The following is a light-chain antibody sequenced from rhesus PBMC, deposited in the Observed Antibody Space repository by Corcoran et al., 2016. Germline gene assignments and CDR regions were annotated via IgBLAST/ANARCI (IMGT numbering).Light chain of an antibody. V-gene: IGKV1-22*01. CDR3: QQYSSRPRT. CDR1: HGISSW. J-gene: IGKJ1*01. CDR2: KAS. Sequence: DIQMTQSPSSLSASVGDTVTITCRASHGISSWLAWYQQKPGKAPKLLIYKASSLQSGVPSRFSGSGSGTDCTLTISSLQSEDFATYYCQQYSSRPRTFGQGTKVEIK.